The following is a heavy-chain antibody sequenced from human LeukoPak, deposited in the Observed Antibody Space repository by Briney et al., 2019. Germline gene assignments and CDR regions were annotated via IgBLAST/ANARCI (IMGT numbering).Heavy chain of an antibody. Sequence: PSETLSLTCTVSGXSISSYYGSWIRQPPGKGLEWIGYIYYSGSTNYNPSLKSRVTISVDTSKNQFSLKLSSVTAADTAVYYCASGKLTSIAAPYYYYYGMDVWGQGTTVTVSS. CDR1: GXSISSYY. J-gene: IGHJ6*02. V-gene: IGHV4-59*01. D-gene: IGHD6-6*01. CDR2: IYYSGST. CDR3: ASGKLTSIAAPYYYYYGMDV.